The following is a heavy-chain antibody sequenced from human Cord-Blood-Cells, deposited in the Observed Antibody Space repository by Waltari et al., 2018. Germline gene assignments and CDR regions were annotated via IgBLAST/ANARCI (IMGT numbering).Heavy chain of an antibody. CDR1: GFTFSSYS. V-gene: IGHV3-21*01. CDR3: ARGSGGITGTYLDY. J-gene: IGHJ4*02. CDR2: ISSSSSYI. D-gene: IGHD1-20*01. Sequence: EVQLVESGGGLVKHGGSLRLSCAASGFTFSSYSMNWVRQAPGKGLEGVSSISSSSSYIYYADSVKGRFTISRDNAKNSLYLQMNSLRAEDTAVYYCARGSGGITGTYLDYWGQGTLVTVSS.